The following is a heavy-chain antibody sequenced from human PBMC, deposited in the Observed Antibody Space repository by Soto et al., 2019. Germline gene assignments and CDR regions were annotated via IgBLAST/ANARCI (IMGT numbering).Heavy chain of an antibody. CDR2: IYHSGST. CDR3: ARDLGVQTKHNDHY. Sequence: NPSETLSLTCAVSCGSISSSNWWSWVRQPPGKGLEWIGEIYHSGSTNYNPSLKSRVTISVDKSKNQFSLKLSSVTAADTAVYYCARDLGVQTKHNDHYWGQGTLVTVSS. V-gene: IGHV4-4*02. J-gene: IGHJ4*02. CDR1: CGSISSSNW. D-gene: IGHD1-1*01.